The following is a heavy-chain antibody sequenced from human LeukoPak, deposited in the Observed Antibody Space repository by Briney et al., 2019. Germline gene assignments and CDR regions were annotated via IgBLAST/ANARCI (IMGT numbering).Heavy chain of an antibody. J-gene: IGHJ4*02. CDR3: AKGVEFLGGYYLDY. D-gene: IGHD3-22*01. CDR1: GFTFSSYA. CDR2: ISGSGGST. V-gene: IGHV3-23*01. Sequence: HPGGSLRLSCAASGFTFSSYAMSWVRQAPGKGLEWVSAISGSGGSTYYADSVKGRFTISRDNSKNTLYLQMNSLRAEDTAVYYCAKGVEFLGGYYLDYWGQGTLVTVSS.